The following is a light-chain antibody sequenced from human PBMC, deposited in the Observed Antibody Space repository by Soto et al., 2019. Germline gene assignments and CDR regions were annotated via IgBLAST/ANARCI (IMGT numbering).Light chain of an antibody. Sequence: QSVLTQPPSASGTPGQRVTISCSGSGSSIGTNTVNWYRQLPGTAPKLLIYGNNQRPSGVPDRFSGCKSGTSASLGISGLQSEDEADYYCAAWDGSLNNVLFGGGTKLTVL. CDR3: AAWDGSLNNVL. V-gene: IGLV1-44*01. J-gene: IGLJ2*01. CDR2: GNN. CDR1: GSSIGTNT.